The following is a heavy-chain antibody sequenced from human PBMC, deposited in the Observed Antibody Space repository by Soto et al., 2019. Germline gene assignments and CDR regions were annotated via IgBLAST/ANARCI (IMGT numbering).Heavy chain of an antibody. CDR1: GYTFTSYD. V-gene: IGHV1-8*01. CDR3: TLDV. J-gene: IGHJ6*02. CDR2: MNTNSDDT. Sequence: AAVKVSCKTSGYTFTSYDINWVRQAPGQGLEWVGWMNTNSDDTRSAQKFRGRLTLTRDKSMRAVYMKLSNLRPDDSAHYYYTLDVWGQGTTVTVSS.